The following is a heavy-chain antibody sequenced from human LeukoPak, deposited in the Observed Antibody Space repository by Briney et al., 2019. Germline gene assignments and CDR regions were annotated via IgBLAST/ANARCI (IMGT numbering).Heavy chain of an antibody. D-gene: IGHD1-26*01. Sequence: SQTLSLTCTVSGGSISSGSYYWSWIRQPAGKGLEWIRRIYTSGSTNYNPSLKSRVTISVDTSKNQFSLKLSSVTAADTAVYYCARDQRWGPLDGFDIWGQGTMVTVSS. J-gene: IGHJ3*02. CDR3: ARDQRWGPLDGFDI. CDR1: GGSISSGSYY. V-gene: IGHV4-61*02. CDR2: IYTSGST.